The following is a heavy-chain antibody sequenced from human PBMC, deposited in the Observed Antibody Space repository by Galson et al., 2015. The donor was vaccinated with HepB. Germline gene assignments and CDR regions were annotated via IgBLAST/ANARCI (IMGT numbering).Heavy chain of an antibody. CDR1: GFTFSSYA. Sequence: SLRLSCAASGFTFSSYAMHWVRQAPGKGLEYVSAISSNGGSTYYADSVKGRFTISRDNSKNTLYLQMSSLRAEDTAVYYCVKDLWATMIVVVTRDAFDIWGQGTMVTVSS. CDR3: VKDLWATMIVVVTRDAFDI. D-gene: IGHD3-22*01. V-gene: IGHV3-64D*06. CDR2: ISSNGGST. J-gene: IGHJ3*02.